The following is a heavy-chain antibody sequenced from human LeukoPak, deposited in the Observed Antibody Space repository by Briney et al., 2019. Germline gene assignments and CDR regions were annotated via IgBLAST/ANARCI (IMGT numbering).Heavy chain of an antibody. CDR2: IYYSGRT. D-gene: IGHD4-17*01. CDR1: SCSISSSNYY. Sequence: SETLSLTCTVSSCSISSSNYYWDWIRQPPGKGLEWIGNIYYSGRTFYNPSLKSRVTISVDTSKNQFSLNLSSVTAADTAVYFCARGVTTNGYYYYMDVWGKGTTVTVSS. V-gene: IGHV4-39*01. J-gene: IGHJ6*03. CDR3: ARGVTTNGYYYYMDV.